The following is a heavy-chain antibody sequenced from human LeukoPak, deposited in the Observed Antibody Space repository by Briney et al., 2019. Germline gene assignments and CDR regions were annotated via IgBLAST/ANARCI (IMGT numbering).Heavy chain of an antibody. CDR2: IRYDGSNK. Sequence: GGSLRLSCAASGFTFSSYGMHWVRQAPGKGLEWVAFIRYDGSNKYYADSVKGRFTISRDNSKNTLYMQMNSLRAEDTAVYYCAKIDYSGTYTWFDPWGQGTLVTVSS. CDR3: AKIDYSGTYTWFDP. CDR1: GFTFSSYG. J-gene: IGHJ5*02. V-gene: IGHV3-30*02. D-gene: IGHD4-11*01.